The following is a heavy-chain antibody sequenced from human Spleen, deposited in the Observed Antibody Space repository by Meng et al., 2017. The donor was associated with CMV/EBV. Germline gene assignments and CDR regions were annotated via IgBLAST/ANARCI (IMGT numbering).Heavy chain of an antibody. J-gene: IGHJ4*02. Sequence: GGSLRLSCRASGFIFSDNGMHWVRQAPGKGLEWVAFIRPDGNNKYYPDSVKGRFTISRDNAQNSLYLQMNSLRADDSAVYFCANLGATATFDYWGQGTLVTVSS. D-gene: IGHD4-11*01. V-gene: IGHV3-30*02. CDR2: IRPDGNNK. CDR3: ANLGATATFDY. CDR1: GFIFSDNG.